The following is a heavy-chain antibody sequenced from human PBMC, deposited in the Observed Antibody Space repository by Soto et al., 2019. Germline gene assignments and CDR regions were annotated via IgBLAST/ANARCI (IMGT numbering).Heavy chain of an antibody. Sequence: EVELVESVGGLVQPGGSLRISCAASGLTFGNYWMHWVRQDPGKGLVWVSRISSDGSIITYADSVKGRFTISRANAENTLHLQMHSLRAEDTAVYYCVRAGVSVVPFDYWGQGTLVAVSS. CDR3: VRAGVSVVPFDY. CDR2: ISSDGSII. CDR1: GLTFGNYW. D-gene: IGHD2-2*01. J-gene: IGHJ4*02. V-gene: IGHV3-74*03.